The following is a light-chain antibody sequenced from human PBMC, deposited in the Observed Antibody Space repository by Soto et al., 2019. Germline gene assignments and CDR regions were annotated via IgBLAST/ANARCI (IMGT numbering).Light chain of an antibody. Sequence: IQLTHTPSTFSASVADDVTITCRASQTISRWLAWYQQKPGRAPKLLIYDASTLESGVPSRFSGSGSETEFTLTISRLQPDDFATYLCHSRAFGQGTRLEIK. CDR3: HSRA. J-gene: IGKJ5*01. CDR2: DAS. CDR1: QTISRW. V-gene: IGKV1-5*01.